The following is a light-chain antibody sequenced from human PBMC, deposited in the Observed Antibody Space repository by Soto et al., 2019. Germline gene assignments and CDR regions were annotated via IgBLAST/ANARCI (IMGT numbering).Light chain of an antibody. J-gene: IGLJ3*02. CDR2: EVT. CDR1: SSDVGGYNW. V-gene: IGLV2-14*01. CDR3: GTWDSSLSVWV. Sequence: QSALTQPASVSGSPGQSIIISCTGTSSDVGGYNWVSWYQQHPGKAPKLMIYEVTSRPSGIPDRFSGSKSGTSATLGIAGLQTGDEADYYCGTWDSSLSVWVFGGGTKVTVL.